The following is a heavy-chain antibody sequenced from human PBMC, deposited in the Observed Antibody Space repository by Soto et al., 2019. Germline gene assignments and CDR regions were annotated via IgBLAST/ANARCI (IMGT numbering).Heavy chain of an antibody. J-gene: IGHJ4*02. V-gene: IGHV3-30-3*01. Sequence: QVQLVESGGGVVQPGRSLRLSCAASGFTFSSYAMHWVRQAPGKGLEWVAVISYDGSNKYYADSVKGRFTISRDNSKNTLYLQMNSLRAEDTAVYYCARDLDPEQLETQPLDYWGQGTLVTVSS. CDR3: ARDLDPEQLETQPLDY. CDR2: ISYDGSNK. D-gene: IGHD6-6*01. CDR1: GFTFSSYA.